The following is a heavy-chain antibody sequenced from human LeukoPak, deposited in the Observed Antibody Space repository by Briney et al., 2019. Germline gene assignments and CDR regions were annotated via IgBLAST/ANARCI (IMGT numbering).Heavy chain of an antibody. CDR3: GGFGY. CDR2: IKSNPDGGTT. V-gene: IGHV3-15*01. J-gene: IGHJ4*02. Sequence: GGSLRLSCAASGFTFSNAWMTWVRPAPGKGLDWVGRIKSNPDGGTTEYAAPVKGRFTISRDDSKNTLFLQMNSLKTEDTALYYCGGFGYWGQGTLVTVSS. CDR1: GFTFSNAW.